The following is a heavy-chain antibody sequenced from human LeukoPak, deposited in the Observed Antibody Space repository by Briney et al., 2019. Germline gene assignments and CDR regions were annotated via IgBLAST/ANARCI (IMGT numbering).Heavy chain of an antibody. CDR2: MNEEGSVK. CDR1: GFTFRNIW. CDR3: ARGNYFDY. Sequence: GGSLRLSCVASGFTFRNIWMSWVRQAPGKGLEWLANMNEEGSVKNHVDSVKGRFTISRDNAKNSVYLQLNSMRVEDTAVYYCARGNYFDYWGQGTLVTVSS. J-gene: IGHJ4*02. V-gene: IGHV3-7*02.